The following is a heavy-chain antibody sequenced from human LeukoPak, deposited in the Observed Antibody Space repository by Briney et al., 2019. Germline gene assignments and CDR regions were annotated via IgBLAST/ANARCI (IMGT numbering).Heavy chain of an antibody. CDR3: ARAGFLITFGGVIS. CDR2: ISGDGNFK. J-gene: IGHJ5*02. Sequence: PGGSLRLSCAASGFTLNTYWIHWVRQTPQTGLEWVAGISGDGNFKRNADSVRGRLTISRDNAKNSLYLQMNSLRAEDTAIYYCARAGFLITFGGVISWGQGTLVTVSS. D-gene: IGHD3-16*02. CDR1: GFTLNTYW. V-gene: IGHV3-74*01.